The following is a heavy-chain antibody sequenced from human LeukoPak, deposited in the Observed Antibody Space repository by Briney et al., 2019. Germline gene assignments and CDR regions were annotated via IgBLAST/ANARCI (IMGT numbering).Heavy chain of an antibody. J-gene: IGHJ3*02. Sequence: KPSQTLSLTCTVSGDSISSGDYYWSWIRQPPGKGLEWIGYIYYSGNTYYNPSLQSRVTISVDTSKNQFSLNLSSVTAADTAVYYCARVPTREGSGSYSRFYYYDSSGSGEGRDAFDIWGQGTMVTVSS. CDR3: ARVPTREGSGSYSRFYYYDSSGSGEGRDAFDI. V-gene: IGHV4-30-4*08. CDR2: IYYSGNT. CDR1: GDSISSGDYY. D-gene: IGHD3-22*01.